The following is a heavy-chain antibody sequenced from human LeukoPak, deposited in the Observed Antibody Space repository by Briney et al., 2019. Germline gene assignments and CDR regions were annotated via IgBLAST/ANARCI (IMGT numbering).Heavy chain of an antibody. D-gene: IGHD2-2*01. Sequence: GASVKVSCKASGGTLSSYAISWGRQAPGQGLEWMGRIIPILGIANYAQKFQGRVTITADKSTSTAYMELRSLRSEDTAVYYCAGLEDIVVVPAAPAAVMYYWGQGTLVTVSS. CDR2: IIPILGIA. CDR1: GGTLSSYA. V-gene: IGHV1-69*04. CDR3: AGLEDIVVVPAAPAAVMYY. J-gene: IGHJ4*02.